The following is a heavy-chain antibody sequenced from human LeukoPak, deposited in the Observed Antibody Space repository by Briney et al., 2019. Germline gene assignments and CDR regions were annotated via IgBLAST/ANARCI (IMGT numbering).Heavy chain of an antibody. J-gene: IGHJ3*02. CDR2: ISSSSSYI. CDR1: GFSFSSYS. CDR3: ARSDYGAWSAAFDI. V-gene: IGHV3-21*01. Sequence: GGSLRLSCAASGFSFSSYSMNWVRQAPGKGLEWVSSISSSSSYIYYADSVKGRFTISRDNAKNSLYLQMHSLRAEDTAVYYCARSDYGAWSAAFDIWGQGTVVTVFS. D-gene: IGHD4-17*01.